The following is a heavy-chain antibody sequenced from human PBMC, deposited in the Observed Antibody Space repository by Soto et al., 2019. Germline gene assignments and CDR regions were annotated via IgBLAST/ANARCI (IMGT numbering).Heavy chain of an antibody. V-gene: IGHV3-11*01. CDR2: ISSSGTGI. D-gene: IGHD2-15*01. CDR1: GFTFRDYY. J-gene: IGHJ3*02. CDR3: ARAYSDAFDI. Sequence: GGSLRLSCAASGFTFRDYYMTWIRQAPGKGLEWVSYISSSGTGIYYADSVKGRFTISRDNAKNSLYLQMSSLRAEDTAVYYCARAYSDAFDIWGQGTMVTVSS.